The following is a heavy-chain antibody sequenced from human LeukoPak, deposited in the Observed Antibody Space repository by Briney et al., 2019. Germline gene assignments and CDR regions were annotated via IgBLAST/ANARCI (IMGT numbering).Heavy chain of an antibody. CDR2: ISWNSGSI. Sequence: PGGSLRLSCAASGFTFDDYAMHWVRQGPGKGLEWVSGISWNSGSIGYADSVKGRFTISRDNDKNSLSLQMNSLRDEDTAVYYCARDRGYSNYYDYWGQGTLVTVSS. D-gene: IGHD5-24*01. CDR3: ARDRGYSNYYDY. J-gene: IGHJ4*02. CDR1: GFTFDDYA. V-gene: IGHV3-9*01.